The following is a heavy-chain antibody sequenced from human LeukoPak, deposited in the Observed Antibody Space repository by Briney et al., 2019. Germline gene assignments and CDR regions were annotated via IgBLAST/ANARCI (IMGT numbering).Heavy chain of an antibody. V-gene: IGHV3-11*05. Sequence: GGSLRLSCAASGFTFSDYYVTWIRQAPGKGLEWVSYISDSSTYTNYAVSVKGRFTISRDNARSSLYLQMNSLRAEDTAMYYCARAGDTMVTTGNLDYWGQGTLVTVSS. CDR3: ARAGDTMVTTGNLDY. CDR2: ISDSSTYT. CDR1: GFTFSDYY. D-gene: IGHD4-17*01. J-gene: IGHJ4*02.